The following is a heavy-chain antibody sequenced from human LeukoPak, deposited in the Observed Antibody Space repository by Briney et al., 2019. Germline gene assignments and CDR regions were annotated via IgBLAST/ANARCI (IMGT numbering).Heavy chain of an antibody. CDR3: ARGDYYGSGSYSAAFDI. CDR1: GYTLTSYD. D-gene: IGHD3-10*01. CDR2: MNPNSGNT. V-gene: IGHV1-8*01. J-gene: IGHJ3*02. Sequence: ASVKVSCKASGYTLTSYDINWVRQATGQGLEWMGWMNPNSGNTGYAQKFQGRVTMTRNTSISTAYMELSSLRSEDTAVYYCARGDYYGSGSYSAAFDIWGQGTMVTVSS.